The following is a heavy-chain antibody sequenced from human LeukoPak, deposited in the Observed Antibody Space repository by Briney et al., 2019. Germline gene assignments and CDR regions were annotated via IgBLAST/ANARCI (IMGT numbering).Heavy chain of an antibody. D-gene: IGHD6-6*01. CDR1: GFTFTNYW. CDR2: IKKDGSEK. CDR3: ARDVSDENGSSSRIHLDS. Sequence: GGSLRLSCAASGFTFTNYWMTWVRQAPGKGLEWVANIKKDGSEKYCVDSVKGRFTISRDNAKNSLFLQMNSLRAEDTAVYYCARDVSDENGSSSRIHLDSWGQGTLVSVSS. J-gene: IGHJ4*02. V-gene: IGHV3-7*01.